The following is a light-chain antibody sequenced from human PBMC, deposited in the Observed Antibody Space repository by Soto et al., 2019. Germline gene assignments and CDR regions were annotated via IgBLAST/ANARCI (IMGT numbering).Light chain of an antibody. V-gene: IGLV2-23*01. Sequence: QSVLTQPASMSGSPGQSITISCTGTSSDVGSYDLVSWYQQPPGKAPKLMIYEDTKRPSGISTRFSGSKSGNAASLTISGLQAEDEADYYCCSYAGSGTFVFGTGTKLTVL. CDR1: SSDVGSYDL. CDR2: EDT. J-gene: IGLJ1*01. CDR3: CSYAGSGTFV.